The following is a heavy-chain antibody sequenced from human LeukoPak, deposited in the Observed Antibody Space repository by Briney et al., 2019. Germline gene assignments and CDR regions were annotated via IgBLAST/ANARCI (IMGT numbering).Heavy chain of an antibody. Sequence: GASVKVSCKASGYTFTSYDINWVRQATGQGLEWMGWMNPNSGNTGYAQKFQGRVTITRNTSISTAYMELSSLRSEDTAVYYRARDSGIAAAGTFDYWGQGTLVTVSS. CDR2: MNPNSGNT. V-gene: IGHV1-8*03. CDR3: ARDSGIAAAGTFDY. CDR1: GYTFTSYD. J-gene: IGHJ4*02. D-gene: IGHD6-13*01.